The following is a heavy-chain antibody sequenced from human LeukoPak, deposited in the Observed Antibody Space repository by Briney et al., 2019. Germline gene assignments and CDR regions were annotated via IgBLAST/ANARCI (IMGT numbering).Heavy chain of an antibody. D-gene: IGHD4-17*01. CDR2: MYYSGST. CDR3: ARLVPDDYGDPDAFDI. J-gene: IGHJ3*02. CDR1: GGSISSGGYC. V-gene: IGHV4-31*03. Sequence: SETLSLTCTVSGGSISSGGYCWSWIRQHPGKGLEWIGHMYYSGSTYYNPSLKSRVTISVDTSKNQFSLKLSSVTAADTAVYYCARLVPDDYGDPDAFDIWGQGTMVTVSS.